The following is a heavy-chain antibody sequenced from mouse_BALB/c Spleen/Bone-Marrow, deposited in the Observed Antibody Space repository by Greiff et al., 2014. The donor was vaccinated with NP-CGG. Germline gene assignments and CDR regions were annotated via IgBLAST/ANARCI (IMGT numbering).Heavy chain of an antibody. Sequence: EVKLMESGAELVRPGASVKLSCTASGFNFKDTYMHWVKQRPEQGLEWIGRIDPATGNTKYDPKFQGKATMTADTSSNTAYLQLSSLTSKDTAVYYGARFQLLRSRGLDYWGQGTTLTVSS. CDR3: ARFQLLRSRGLDY. CDR1: GFNFKDTY. J-gene: IGHJ2*01. CDR2: IDPATGNT. D-gene: IGHD1-1*01. V-gene: IGHV14-3*02.